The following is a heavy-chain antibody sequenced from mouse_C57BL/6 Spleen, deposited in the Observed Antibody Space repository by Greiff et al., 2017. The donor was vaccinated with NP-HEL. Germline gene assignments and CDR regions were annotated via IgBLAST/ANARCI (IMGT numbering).Heavy chain of an antibody. CDR1: GYTFTSYG. J-gene: IGHJ2*01. Sequence: VKLQQSGAELARPGASVKLSCKASGYTFTSYGISWVKQRTGQGLEWIGEIYPRSGNTYYNEKFKGKATLTADKSSSTAYMELRSLTSEDSAVYFCARLYYGSSSFDYWGQGTTLTVSS. CDR2: IYPRSGNT. D-gene: IGHD1-1*01. V-gene: IGHV1-81*01. CDR3: ARLYYGSSSFDY.